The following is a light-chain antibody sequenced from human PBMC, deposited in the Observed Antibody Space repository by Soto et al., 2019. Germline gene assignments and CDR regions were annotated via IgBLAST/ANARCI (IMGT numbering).Light chain of an antibody. CDR1: RSVSSSY. V-gene: IGKV3-20*01. CDR3: QQYGSSPA. J-gene: IGKJ4*01. CDR2: GAS. Sequence: EIVLTQSPGTLSLSPGERATLSCRDSRSVSSSYLAWYHQKPGQAPRLLIYGASSRATGIPDRFSGSGSGTDFTLTITRLEPEDFAVYYYQQYGSSPAFGGGTKVEIK.